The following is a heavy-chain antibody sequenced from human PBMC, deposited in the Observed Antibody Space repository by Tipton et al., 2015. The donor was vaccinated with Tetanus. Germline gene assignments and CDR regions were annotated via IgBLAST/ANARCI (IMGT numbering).Heavy chain of an antibody. CDR2: IIPILGIA. V-gene: IGHV1-69*04. CDR3: ARDFVDIVATGRYYFDY. J-gene: IGHJ4*02. D-gene: IGHD5-12*01. CDR1: GGTFSSYA. Sequence: QSGAEVKKPGSSVKVSCKASGGTFSSYAISWVRQAPGQGLEWMGRIIPILGIANYAQKFQGRVTITADKSTSTAYMELRSLRSDDTAVYYCARDFVDIVATGRYYFDYWGQGTLVTVSS.